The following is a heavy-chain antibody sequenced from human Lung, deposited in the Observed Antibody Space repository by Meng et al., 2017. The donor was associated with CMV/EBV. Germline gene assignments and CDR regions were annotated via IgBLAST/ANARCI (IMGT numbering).Heavy chain of an antibody. J-gene: IGHJ6*02. V-gene: IGHV3-9*01. CDR3: AKDIRGRTYYYYGMDV. CDR2: ISWNSGSI. Sequence: SXKISXAASGFTFDDYAMHWVRQAPGKGLEWVSGISWNSGSIGYADSVKGRFTISRDNAKNSLYLQMNSLRAEDTALYYCAKDIRGRTYYYYGMDVWGQGTTVXVSS. CDR1: GFTFDDYA.